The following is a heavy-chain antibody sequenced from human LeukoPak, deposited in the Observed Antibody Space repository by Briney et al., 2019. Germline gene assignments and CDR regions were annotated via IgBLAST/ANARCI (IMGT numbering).Heavy chain of an antibody. CDR2: INPNSGGT. Sequence: ASVKVSCKASGYTFTGYYMHWVRQAPGQGLEWMGWINPNSGGTNYAQKFQGRVTMTRDTSISTAYMELSRLRFDDTAVYYCASRACSGGSCYPLNYWGQGTLVTVSS. CDR1: GYTFTGYY. J-gene: IGHJ4*02. V-gene: IGHV1-2*02. D-gene: IGHD2-15*01. CDR3: ASRACSGGSCYPLNY.